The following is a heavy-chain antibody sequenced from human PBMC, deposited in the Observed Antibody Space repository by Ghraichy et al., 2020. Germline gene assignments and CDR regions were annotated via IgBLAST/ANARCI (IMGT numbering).Heavy chain of an antibody. Sequence: SQTLSLTCAVYGGSFSGYYWSWIRQSPGKGLEWIGENTHSGSNKYNPSLNSRVTISVDTSKNQFTLHVSSVTAAYTAVYYCARSGFYFDYWGQGTQVTVSS. D-gene: IGHD3-22*01. V-gene: IGHV4-34*01. CDR3: ARSGFYFDY. CDR2: NTHSGSN. CDR1: GGSFSGYY. J-gene: IGHJ4*02.